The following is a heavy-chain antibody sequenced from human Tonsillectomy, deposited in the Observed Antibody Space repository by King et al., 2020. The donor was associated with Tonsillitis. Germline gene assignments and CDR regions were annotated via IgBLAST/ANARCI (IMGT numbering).Heavy chain of an antibody. CDR3: GRVXXGSSXXX. Sequence: VQLVQSGAEVKKPGASVKVSCKASGYTFTDYYMHWVRQAPGQGLEWMGWINPNSGATNYAQMFQGRVTMTRDTSISTAYMELSSLRSDDTAVYYCGRVXXGSSXXXWGXXXLXTVS. J-gene: IGHJ5*01. CDR2: INPNSGAT. CDR1: GYTFTDYY. V-gene: IGHV1-2*02.